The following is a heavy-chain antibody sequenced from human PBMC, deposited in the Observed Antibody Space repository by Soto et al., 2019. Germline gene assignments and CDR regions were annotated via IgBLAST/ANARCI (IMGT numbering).Heavy chain of an antibody. V-gene: IGHV1-18*01. J-gene: IGHJ4*02. CDR3: ARDRYYYDSSGYFVY. D-gene: IGHD3-22*01. CDR1: GYTFTSYG. Sequence: ASVKVSCKASGYTFTSYGISWVRQAPGQGLEWMGWISAYNGNTNYAQKLQGRATMTTDTSTSTAYMELRSLRSDDTAVYYCARDRYYYDSSGYFVYWGQGTLVTVSS. CDR2: ISAYNGNT.